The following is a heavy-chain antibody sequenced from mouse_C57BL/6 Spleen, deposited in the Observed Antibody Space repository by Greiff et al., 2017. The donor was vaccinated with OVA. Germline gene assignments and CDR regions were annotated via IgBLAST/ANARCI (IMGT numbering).Heavy chain of an antibody. CDR3: ARRGIYYGNGYFDY. CDR1: GYTFTSYW. J-gene: IGHJ2*01. V-gene: IGHV1-69*01. CDR2: IDPSDSYT. Sequence: VQLQQPGAELVMPGASVKLSCKASGYTFTSYWMHWVKQRPGQGLEWIGEIDPSDSYTNYNQKFKGKSTLTVDKSSSTAYMQLSSLTSEDSAVYYCARRGIYYGNGYFDYWGQGTTLTVSS. D-gene: IGHD2-1*01.